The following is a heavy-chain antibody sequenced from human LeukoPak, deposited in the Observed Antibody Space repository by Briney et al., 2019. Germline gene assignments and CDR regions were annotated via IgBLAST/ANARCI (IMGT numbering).Heavy chain of an antibody. J-gene: IGHJ4*02. Sequence: GGSLRLSCAASGFTFSSYSMNLVRQAPGKGLEWVPYISSSSTIYYADSVKGRFTISRDNAKNSLYLQMNSLRDEDTAVYYCARDVVAAAGTIFVYWGQGTLVTVSS. V-gene: IGHV3-48*02. CDR2: ISSSSTI. CDR1: GFTFSSYS. D-gene: IGHD6-13*01. CDR3: ARDVVAAAGTIFVY.